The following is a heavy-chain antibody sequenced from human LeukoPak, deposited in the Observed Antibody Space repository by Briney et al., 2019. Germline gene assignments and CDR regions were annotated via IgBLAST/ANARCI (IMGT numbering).Heavy chain of an antibody. V-gene: IGHV1-2*02. CDR1: GYTFTGYY. D-gene: IGHD2-2*01. J-gene: IGHJ6*03. CDR3: ARGGWEPAAKNYYYYMDV. Sequence: GASVKVSCKASGYTFTGYYMHWVRQAPGQGLEWMGWINPNSGGTNYAQKFQGRVTMTRDTSISTAYMELSRLRSDDAAVYYCARGGWEPAAKNYYYYMDVWGKGTMVTVSS. CDR2: INPNSGGT.